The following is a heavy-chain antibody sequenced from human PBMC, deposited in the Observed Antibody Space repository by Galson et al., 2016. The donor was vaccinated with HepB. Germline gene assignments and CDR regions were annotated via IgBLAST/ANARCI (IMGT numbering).Heavy chain of an antibody. CDR2: INHSGTT. CDR1: GESLSAYY. J-gene: IGHJ4*02. V-gene: IGHV4-34*01. Sequence: SETLSLTCVVSGESLSAYYCSWIRQPPGKGLEYIGEINHSGTTKYNPSLTSRVTISVDTSNNQFSLRLSSVTAADTAIYYCARRPGDFSPDADWGQGTVVIVSS. CDR3: ARRPGDFSPDAD.